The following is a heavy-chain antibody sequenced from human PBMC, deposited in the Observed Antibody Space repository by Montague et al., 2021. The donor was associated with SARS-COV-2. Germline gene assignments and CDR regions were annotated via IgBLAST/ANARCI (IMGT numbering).Heavy chain of an antibody. J-gene: IGHJ6*03. CDR3: ARLGDGGVTSAILGVGPCYCYDYIDV. Sequence: SETLSLTCAVSGGSFSTYYWNWIRQPPGKGLEWIGEIHHSGSTNYNPSLKSRVTISADTSKNQFSLKLTSVAAADTAVYYCARLGDGGVTSAILGVGPCYCYDYIDVWGKGTTVTVSS. CDR1: GGSFSTYY. V-gene: IGHV4-34*01. CDR2: IHHSGST. D-gene: IGHD2-2*01.